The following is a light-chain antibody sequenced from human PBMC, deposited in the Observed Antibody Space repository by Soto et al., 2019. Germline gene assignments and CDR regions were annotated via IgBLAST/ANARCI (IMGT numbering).Light chain of an antibody. V-gene: IGLV1-40*01. CDR3: QSYDSTLSGL. CDR1: SSNIGAGYD. CDR2: GNS. Sequence: QSVLTQPPSVSGAPGQRVTISCTGSSSNIGAGYDVHWYQQLPGTAPNLLIYGNSNRPSGVPDRFSGPKSGTSASLAITGLQAEDEADYYCQSYDSTLSGLFGTGTKVTVL. J-gene: IGLJ1*01.